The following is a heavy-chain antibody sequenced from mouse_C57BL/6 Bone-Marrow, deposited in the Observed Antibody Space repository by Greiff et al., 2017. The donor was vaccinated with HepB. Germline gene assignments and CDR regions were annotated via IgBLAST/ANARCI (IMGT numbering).Heavy chain of an antibody. D-gene: IGHD1-1*01. J-gene: IGHJ2*01. Sequence: EVKLMESGGDLVKPGGSLKLSCAASGFTFSSYGMSWVRQTPDKRLEWVATISSGGSYTYYPDSVKGRFTISRDNAKNTLYLQMSSLKSEDTAMYYCARGSSYVSFDYWGQGTTLTVSS. CDR1: GFTFSSYG. CDR2: ISSGGSYT. CDR3: ARGSSYVSFDY. V-gene: IGHV5-6*01.